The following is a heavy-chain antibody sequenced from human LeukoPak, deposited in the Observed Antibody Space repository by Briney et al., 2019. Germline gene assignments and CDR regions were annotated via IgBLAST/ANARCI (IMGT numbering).Heavy chain of an antibody. CDR1: GFTFRTYG. CDR2: IRNDGTIK. Sequence: PGGSLRLSCAASGFTFRTYGMHWVRQAPGKGLEWVAFIRNDGTIKYYADSVKGRFTISRDNSKNTLYLQMNSLRAEDTAVYYCAKTGSSSWGYFDYWGQGTLVTASS. D-gene: IGHD6-13*01. J-gene: IGHJ4*02. V-gene: IGHV3-30*02. CDR3: AKTGSSSWGYFDY.